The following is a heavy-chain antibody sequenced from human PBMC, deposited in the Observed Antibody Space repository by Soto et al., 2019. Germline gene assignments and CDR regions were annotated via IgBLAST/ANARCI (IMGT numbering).Heavy chain of an antibody. CDR2: IFWNDDK. D-gene: IGHD3-22*01. Sequence: SGPTLVNPTQTLTLTCTFSGFSLSTSGVGVGWIRQPPGKALEWLTFIFWNDDKRYRQSLESRLTITKDSSKNQVVLTVTNVDPVDTATYYCAHSVYDSSGYYYFDYWGQGILVTVSS. CDR1: GFSLSTSGVG. J-gene: IGHJ4*02. CDR3: AHSVYDSSGYYYFDY. V-gene: IGHV2-5*01.